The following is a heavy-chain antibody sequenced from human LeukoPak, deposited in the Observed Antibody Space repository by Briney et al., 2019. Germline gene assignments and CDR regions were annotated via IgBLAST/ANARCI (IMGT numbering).Heavy chain of an antibody. J-gene: IGHJ4*02. CDR3: ARVGPPYDYSNYFDY. CDR1: GYTFSDYA. CDR2: IDAGNGDT. Sequence: ASVKVSCKASGYTFSDYAMHWVRQAPGQRFEWMGWIDAGNGDTRYSQKFQGRVTITRDTSASTAYIELRSLRSDDTAVYYCARVGPPYDYSNYFDYWAREPWSPSPQ. D-gene: IGHD4-11*01. V-gene: IGHV1-3*01.